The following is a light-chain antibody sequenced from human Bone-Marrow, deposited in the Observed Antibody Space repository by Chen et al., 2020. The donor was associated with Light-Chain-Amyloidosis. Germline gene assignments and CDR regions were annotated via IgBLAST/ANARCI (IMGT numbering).Light chain of an antibody. CDR1: QNVNTRF. CDR2: AAS. J-gene: IGKJ2*01. CDR3: QQYGSSPRT. Sequence: EIVLTQSPVTLSLSPGESATLSCRASQNVNTRFLAWYQQKPGQAPRLLIYAASSRATGIPDRFRATGSGTDFTLSISRLEPEDFAVYYCQQYGSSPRTFGQGTKLEI. V-gene: IGKV3-20*01.